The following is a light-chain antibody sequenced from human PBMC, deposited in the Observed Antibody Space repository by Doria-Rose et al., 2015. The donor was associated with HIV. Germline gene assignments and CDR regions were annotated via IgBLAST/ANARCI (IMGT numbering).Light chain of an antibody. Sequence: ASQSFSSTYLAWYQQKPGQAPSLLIYDGSTRSTGIPDRFSASGSGTDFTLTTNRLEPEDFALYYCHQYGTSWTFGQGTKVEI. CDR3: HQYGTSWT. CDR2: DGS. V-gene: IGKV3-20*01. J-gene: IGKJ1*01. CDR1: QSFSSTY.